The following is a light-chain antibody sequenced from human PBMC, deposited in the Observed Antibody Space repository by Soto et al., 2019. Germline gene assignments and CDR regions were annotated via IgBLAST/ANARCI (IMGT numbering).Light chain of an antibody. CDR1: QNINRW. V-gene: IGKV1-5*01. J-gene: IGKJ1*01. Sequence: DIQMTQSPSTLSASVGDRVTITCRASQNINRWLAWYRQKPGKAPELLIYDASSLKDGVPPRFSGSGSGTEFTFTISSLQPDDFATYFCQQYNNYLWTFGQGTKVEI. CDR2: DAS. CDR3: QQYNNYLWT.